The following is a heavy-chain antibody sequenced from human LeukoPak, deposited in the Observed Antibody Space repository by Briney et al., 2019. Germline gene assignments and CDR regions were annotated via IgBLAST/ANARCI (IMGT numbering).Heavy chain of an antibody. D-gene: IGHD6-19*01. CDR2: IRYDGSNK. J-gene: IGHJ6*03. CDR1: GFTFSSYG. Sequence: GGSLRLSCAASGFTFSSYGMHWVRQAPGKGLEWVAFIRYDGSNKYYADSVKGRFTISRDNSKNTLYLQMNSLRAEDTAVYYCAKDIAVAGTFDLEWLENIGMDVWGKGTTVTVSS. CDR3: AKDIAVAGTFDLEWLENIGMDV. V-gene: IGHV3-30*02.